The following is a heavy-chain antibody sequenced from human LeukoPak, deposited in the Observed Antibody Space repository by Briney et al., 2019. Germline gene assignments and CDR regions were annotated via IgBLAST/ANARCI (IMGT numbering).Heavy chain of an antibody. CDR1: GFTFSSYA. Sequence: PGGSLRLSCAASGFTFSSYAMSWVRQTPGEGLEWVSAISASGDSTYYTGSVKGRFTISRDNSKNTLYLQMSSLGAEDTAVYYCAKYHQPHIAVADVFDYWGQGTLVTVSS. CDR3: AKYHQPHIAVADVFDY. CDR2: ISASGDST. D-gene: IGHD6-19*01. V-gene: IGHV3-23*01. J-gene: IGHJ4*02.